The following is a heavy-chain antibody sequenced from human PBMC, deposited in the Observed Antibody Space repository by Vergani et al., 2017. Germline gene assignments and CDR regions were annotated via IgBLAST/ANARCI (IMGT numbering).Heavy chain of an antibody. J-gene: IGHJ6*02. Sequence: QVQLQESGPGLVKPSETLSLTCTVSGGSISSYYWSWIRQPPGKGLEWIGYIYYSGSTNYNPSLKSRVTISVDTSKNQFSLKLSSVTAADTAVYYCARGTYYYDSSGYQFYYYYYGMDVWGQGTTVTVSS. CDR3: ARGTYYYDSSGYQFYYYYYGMDV. V-gene: IGHV4-59*01. CDR2: IYYSGST. CDR1: GGSISSYY. D-gene: IGHD3-22*01.